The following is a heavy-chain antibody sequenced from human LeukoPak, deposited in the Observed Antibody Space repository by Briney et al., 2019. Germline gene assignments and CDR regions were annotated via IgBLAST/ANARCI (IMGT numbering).Heavy chain of an antibody. CDR3: AREGSSGWSPRGWFDP. D-gene: IGHD6-19*01. V-gene: IGHV1-2*02. Sequence: GASVKVSCKASGYTFTGYYIHWVRQAPGQRLEWMGWINPNSGGTNYAQKFQGRVTMTRDTSISTAYMELSRLNFDDRAIYYCAREGSSGWSPRGWFDPWGQGTLVTVSS. CDR2: INPNSGGT. CDR1: GYTFTGYY. J-gene: IGHJ5*02.